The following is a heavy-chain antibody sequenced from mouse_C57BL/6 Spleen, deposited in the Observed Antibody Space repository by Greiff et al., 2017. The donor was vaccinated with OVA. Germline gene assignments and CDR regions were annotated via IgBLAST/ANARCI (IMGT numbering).Heavy chain of an antibody. Sequence: VQLQQPGAELVMPGASVKLSCKASGYTFTSYWMHWVKQRPGQGLEWIGEIDPSDSYTNYNQKFKGKSTLTVDKSSSTAYMQLSSLTSEDSAVYYCARRGSNYAYYAMDYWGQGTSVTVSS. CDR3: ARRGSNYAYYAMDY. CDR2: IDPSDSYT. CDR1: GYTFTSYW. D-gene: IGHD2-5*01. J-gene: IGHJ4*01. V-gene: IGHV1-69*01.